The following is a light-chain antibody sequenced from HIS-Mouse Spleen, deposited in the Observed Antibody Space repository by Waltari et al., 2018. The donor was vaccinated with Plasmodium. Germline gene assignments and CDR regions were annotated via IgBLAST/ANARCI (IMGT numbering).Light chain of an antibody. Sequence: SYELTQPPSVSVSPGQTASITCSGDKLGDKYACWYQQKPGQSPVLAIYQDSKRPSGNRERFSGSNSGNTATLTISGTQAMDEADYYCQAWDSSTVVVGGGTKLTVL. CDR2: QDS. V-gene: IGLV3-1*01. J-gene: IGLJ2*01. CDR1: KLGDKY. CDR3: QAWDSSTVV.